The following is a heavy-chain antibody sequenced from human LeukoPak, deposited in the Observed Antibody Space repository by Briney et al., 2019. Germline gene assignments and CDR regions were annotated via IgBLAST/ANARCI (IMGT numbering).Heavy chain of an antibody. CDR1: GVSISSSSYY. Sequence: SETLSLTCTVSGVSISSSSYYWGWIRQPPGKGLEWIGSIYYSGSTYYNPSLKSRVTISVDTSKNQFSLKLSSVTAAGTAVYYCARASGSRVYFDCWGQGTLVTVSS. J-gene: IGHJ4*02. D-gene: IGHD1-26*01. V-gene: IGHV4-39*01. CDR3: ARASGSRVYFDC. CDR2: IYYSGST.